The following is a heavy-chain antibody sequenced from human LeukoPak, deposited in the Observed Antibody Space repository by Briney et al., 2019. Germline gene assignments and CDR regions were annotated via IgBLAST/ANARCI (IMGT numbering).Heavy chain of an antibody. CDR1: GGSFSGYY. Sequence: PSETLSLTCAVYGGSFSGYYWSWIRQPPGKGLEWIGEINYSGSTNYNPSLKSRVTISVDKSKNQFSLKLSSVTAADTAVYYCARVVDGYESWGQGTLVTVSS. V-gene: IGHV4-34*01. CDR3: ARVVDGYES. J-gene: IGHJ4*02. CDR2: INYSGST. D-gene: IGHD5-12*01.